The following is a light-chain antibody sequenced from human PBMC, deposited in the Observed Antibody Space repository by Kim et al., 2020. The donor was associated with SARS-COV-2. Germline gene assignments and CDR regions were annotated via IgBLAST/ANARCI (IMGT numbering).Light chain of an antibody. CDR2: DAS. V-gene: IGKV3-11*01. CDR3: QQRVIWPPIT. Sequence: SPGERATLSCRASQSVSSYLAWYQQKPGQAPRLLIYDASNRATGIPARFSGSGSGTDFTLTISSLEPEDFAVYYCQQRVIWPPITFGQGTRLEIK. CDR1: QSVSSY. J-gene: IGKJ5*01.